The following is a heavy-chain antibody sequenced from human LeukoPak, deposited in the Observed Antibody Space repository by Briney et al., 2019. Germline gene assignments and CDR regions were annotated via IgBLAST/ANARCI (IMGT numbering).Heavy chain of an antibody. CDR2: IYYSGST. D-gene: IGHD2-2*02. CDR1: GGSISSGDYY. CDR3: ARYQLLYVDWSAP. J-gene: IGHJ5*02. Sequence: SQTLSLTCTVSGGSISSGDYYWSWIRQPPGKGLEWIGYIYYSGSTYYNLSLKSRVTISVDTSKNQFSLKLSSVTAADTAVYYCARYQLLYVDWSAPGGQETLVTVSS. V-gene: IGHV4-30-4*08.